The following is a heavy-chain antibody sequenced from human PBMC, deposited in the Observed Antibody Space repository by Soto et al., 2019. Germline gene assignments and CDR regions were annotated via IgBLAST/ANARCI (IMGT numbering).Heavy chain of an antibody. V-gene: IGHV3-21*06. D-gene: IGHD2-2*01. Sequence: QRLSCAASGFTFSRYGMNWLRQAPGKGLEWVASISSTTSYVYYADSVKGRFSTSRDNAKNILHLEMYALRTEDTAVYYCARDPSEGRVGNWFESWGQGTLVTVSS. CDR3: ARDPSEGRVGNWFES. CDR2: ISSTTSYV. J-gene: IGHJ5*01. CDR1: GFTFSRYG.